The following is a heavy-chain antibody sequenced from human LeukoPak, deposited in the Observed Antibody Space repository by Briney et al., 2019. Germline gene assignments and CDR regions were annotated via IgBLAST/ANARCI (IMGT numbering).Heavy chain of an antibody. CDR1: GFICRSYD. V-gene: IGHV3-23*01. Sequence: PGGSLRLSCAASGFICRSYDMSWVRQAPGKGLEWVSSLSAGGGGAYYADSVRGRFTISRDDSKNTLYLQMNSLRVEDTARYYCAKEKSRRFDFDYWGQGTLATVSS. CDR3: AKEKSRRFDFDY. D-gene: IGHD3-10*01. CDR2: LSAGGGGA. J-gene: IGHJ4*02.